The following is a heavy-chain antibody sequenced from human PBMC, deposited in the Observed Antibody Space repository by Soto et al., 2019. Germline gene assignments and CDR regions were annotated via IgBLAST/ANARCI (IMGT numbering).Heavy chain of an antibody. CDR1: GFTLSSYG. V-gene: IGHV3-33*01. D-gene: IGHD5-18*01. Sequence: ERSLRLSCAASGFTLSSYGMHWVRQAPGKGLEWVAVIWYDGSNKYYADSVKGRFTISRDNSKNTLYLQMNSLRAEDTAVYYCARDIQETAMVTYYYYGMDVWGQGTTVTVSS. CDR3: ARDIQETAMVTYYYYGMDV. J-gene: IGHJ6*02. CDR2: IWYDGSNK.